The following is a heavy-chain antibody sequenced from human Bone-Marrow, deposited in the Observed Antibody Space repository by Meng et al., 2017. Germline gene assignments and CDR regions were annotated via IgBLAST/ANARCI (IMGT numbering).Heavy chain of an antibody. D-gene: IGHD6-13*01. CDR1: GGSISSSSYY. CDR2: IYYGGST. J-gene: IGHJ4*02. Sequence: SETLSLTCTVSGGSISSSSYYWGWVRQPPGKGLEWIGDIYYGGSTYYNPSLKSRVTMSVDTSKNQFSLKLSSVTAADTAVYYCARILIAATGKFHYWGQGILVTVSS. CDR3: ARILIAATGKFHY. V-gene: IGHV4-39*07.